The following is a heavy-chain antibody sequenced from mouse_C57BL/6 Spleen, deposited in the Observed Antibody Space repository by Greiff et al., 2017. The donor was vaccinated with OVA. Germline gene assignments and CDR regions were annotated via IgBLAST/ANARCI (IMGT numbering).Heavy chain of an antibody. CDR1: GYTFTDYN. D-gene: IGHD1-1*01. Sequence: VQLQQSGPELVKPGASVKMSCKASGYTFTDYNMHWVKQSHGKSLEWIGYINPNNGGTSYNQKFKGKATLTVNKSSSTAYMALRSLTSEDSAVYYCAYIYYDGEGYFDVWGTGTTVTVSS. CDR3: AYIYYDGEGYFDV. V-gene: IGHV1-22*01. CDR2: INPNNGGT. J-gene: IGHJ1*03.